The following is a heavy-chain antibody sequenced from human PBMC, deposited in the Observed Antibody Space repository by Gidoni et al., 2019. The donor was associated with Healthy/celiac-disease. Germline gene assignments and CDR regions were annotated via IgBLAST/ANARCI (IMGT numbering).Heavy chain of an antibody. V-gene: IGHV3-48*03. CDR3: ARDVYSSSWYGDYYFDS. D-gene: IGHD6-13*01. CDR2: ISSSGSTI. J-gene: IGHJ4*02. Sequence: GLCWVSYISSSGSTIYYADSVKGRFTISRDNAKNSLYLQMNSLRAEDTAVYYCARDVYSSSWYGDYYFDSWCQGTLVTVSS.